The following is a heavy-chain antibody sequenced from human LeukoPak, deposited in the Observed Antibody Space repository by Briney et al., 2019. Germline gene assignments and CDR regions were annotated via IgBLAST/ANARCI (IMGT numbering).Heavy chain of an antibody. V-gene: IGHV3-7*01. CDR2: IKQDGSEK. Sequence: PGGSLRLSCAASGFTFDDYAMHWVRQAPGKGLEWVANIKQDGSEKYYVDSVKGRFTISRDNAKNSLYLQMNSLRAEDTAVYYCARRQSIVGAGDYDYWGQGTLVTVSS. CDR1: GFTFDDYA. D-gene: IGHD1-26*01. J-gene: IGHJ4*02. CDR3: ARRQSIVGAGDYDY.